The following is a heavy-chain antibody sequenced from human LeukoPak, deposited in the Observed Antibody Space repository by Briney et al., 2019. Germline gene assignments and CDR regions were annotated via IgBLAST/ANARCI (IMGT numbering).Heavy chain of an antibody. D-gene: IGHD1-14*01. CDR3: ARDSFETDIDY. Sequence: GRSLRLSCAASGYPFSRYWMSWVRQAPGQGLEWVANIKEDGSEKYYVESMEGRFTVSRDNVKNSLYLQINSLRAEDTAVYYCARDSFETDIDYWGQGTLVTVSS. J-gene: IGHJ4*02. CDR2: IKEDGSEK. CDR1: GYPFSRYW. V-gene: IGHV3-7*01.